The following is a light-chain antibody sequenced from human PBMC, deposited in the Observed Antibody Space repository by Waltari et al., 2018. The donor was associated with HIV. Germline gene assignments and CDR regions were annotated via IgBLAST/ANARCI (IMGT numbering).Light chain of an antibody. J-gene: IGKJ1*01. CDR2: GAS. V-gene: IGKV3-20*01. Sequence: EIVLTQSPGTLSLSPGERDTLSCRASQSVSSSYLAWYQQKPGQAPRLLIYGASSRATGIPDRFSGSGSGTDFTLTISRLEPEDFAVYYCQQYGSSPGFGQGTKVEIK. CDR3: QQYGSSPG. CDR1: QSVSSSY.